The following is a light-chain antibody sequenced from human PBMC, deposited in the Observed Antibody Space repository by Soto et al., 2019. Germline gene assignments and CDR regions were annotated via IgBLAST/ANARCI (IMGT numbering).Light chain of an antibody. CDR1: QSVSSNN. Sequence: EIVLTQSPGTLSLSPGERATLSCRASQSVSSNNLAWYQQRPGQAPRVVIYGASTRATGIPERFSGSGSGTDFTLTISRLEPAEFAVYYCQQYGRSPCTFGPGTKVDIK. V-gene: IGKV3-20*01. CDR3: QQYGRSPCT. CDR2: GAS. J-gene: IGKJ3*01.